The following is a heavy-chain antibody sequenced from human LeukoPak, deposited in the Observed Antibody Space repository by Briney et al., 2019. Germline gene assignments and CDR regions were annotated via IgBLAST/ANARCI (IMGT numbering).Heavy chain of an antibody. D-gene: IGHD6-13*01. CDR1: GFTFSSYS. Sequence: PGGSLRLSCAASGFTFSSYSMNWVRQAPGKGLEWVSSISSSSSYIYYADSVKGRFTISRDNAKNSLYLQMYSLRAEDTAVYYCARDLAAAGTDYWGQGTLVTVSS. V-gene: IGHV3-21*01. CDR2: ISSSSSYI. CDR3: ARDLAAAGTDY. J-gene: IGHJ4*02.